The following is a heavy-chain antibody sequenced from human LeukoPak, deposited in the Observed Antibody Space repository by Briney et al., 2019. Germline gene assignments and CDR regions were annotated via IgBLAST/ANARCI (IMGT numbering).Heavy chain of an antibody. V-gene: IGHV3-30*02. J-gene: IGHJ4*02. CDR2: IRKEGTNK. Sequence: GGSLRLSCAASGFTFSSYGMHWVRQAPGKGLEWVAFIRKEGTNKYYPDSVKGRFTISRDNSKNTLYLEMNSLRAEDTAVYYCTTPTGPAVIIDYWGPGTLVTVSS. D-gene: IGHD2-2*01. CDR3: TTPTGPAVIIDY. CDR1: GFTFSSYG.